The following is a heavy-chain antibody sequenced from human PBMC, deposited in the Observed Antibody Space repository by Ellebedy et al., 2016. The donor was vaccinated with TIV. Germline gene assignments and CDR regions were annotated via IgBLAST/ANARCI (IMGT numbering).Heavy chain of an antibody. CDR3: ARVEKEQWLVTTHWFDP. J-gene: IGHJ5*02. CDR2: MNPNSGNT. V-gene: IGHV1-8*01. D-gene: IGHD6-19*01. CDR1: GYTFTSYD. Sequence: AASVKVSCKASGYTFTSYDINWVRQATGQGLEWMGWMNPNSGNTGYAQKFQGRVTMTRNTSISTAYMELDSLISEDTAVYYCARVEKEQWLVTTHWFDPWGQGTLVTVSS.